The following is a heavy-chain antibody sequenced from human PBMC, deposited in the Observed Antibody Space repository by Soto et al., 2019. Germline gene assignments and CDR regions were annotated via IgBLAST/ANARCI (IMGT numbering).Heavy chain of an antibody. J-gene: IGHJ5*02. CDR2: ISGSGGAT. Sequence: PGGSLRLSCAASGFTFSSYAMTWVRQAPGKGLEWVSSISGSGGATYYADSVKGLFTISRDDSKSTLHHQMNSLRAGDTALFYFAKAGRPYYDLSSENRCNPWRQGTRVTV. CDR1: GFTFSSYA. CDR3: AKAGRPYYDLSSENRCNP. V-gene: IGHV3-23*01. D-gene: IGHD3-3*01.